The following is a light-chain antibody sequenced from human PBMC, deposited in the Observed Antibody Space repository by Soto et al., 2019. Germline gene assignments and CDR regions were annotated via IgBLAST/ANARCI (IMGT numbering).Light chain of an antibody. CDR3: QQYYTYWNM. Sequence: DIQMTQSPSTLSASVGDRVIITCRASQSISDYLAWYQQKPGKAPKLLIYDASNLESGVPSTFSGSGSGTEFTLTISSLQPDDFATYYCQQYYTYWNMFGQGTKVDIK. CDR2: DAS. CDR1: QSISDY. V-gene: IGKV1-5*01. J-gene: IGKJ1*01.